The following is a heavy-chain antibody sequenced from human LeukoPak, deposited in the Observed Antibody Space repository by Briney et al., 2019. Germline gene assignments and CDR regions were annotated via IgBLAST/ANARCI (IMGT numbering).Heavy chain of an antibody. V-gene: IGHV3-48*03. J-gene: IGHJ4*02. CDR2: ICNSGGTI. CDR3: ARQGTSASSLRRVLGY. D-gene: IGHD5-12*01. CDR1: GFSFTSYE. Sequence: GGSLRHSCAASGFSFTSYEMNSVRQAPREGLGCVSYICNSGGTIYYEASVKGRITISRDNPKISMTLQMNSLRAEDTAAYSCARQGTSASSLRRVLGYWGQGTLVTVSA.